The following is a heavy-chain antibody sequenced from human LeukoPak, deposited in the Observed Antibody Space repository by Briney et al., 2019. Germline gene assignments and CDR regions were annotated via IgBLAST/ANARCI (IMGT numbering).Heavy chain of an antibody. CDR3: ARDGDSGYEYYYYYGMDV. D-gene: IGHD5-12*01. J-gene: IGHJ6*04. CDR1: GYTFTSYA. V-gene: IGHV1-3*01. Sequence: ASVKVSCKASGYTFTSYAMHWVRQAPGQRLEWMGWINAGNGNTKYSQKFQGRVIITRDTSASTAYMELSSLRSEDTAVYYCARDGDSGYEYYYYYGMDVWGKGTTVTVSS. CDR2: INAGNGNT.